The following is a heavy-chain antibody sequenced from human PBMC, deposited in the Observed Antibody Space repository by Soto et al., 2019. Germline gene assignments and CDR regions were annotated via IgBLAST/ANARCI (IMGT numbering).Heavy chain of an antibody. CDR1: GSSFASYW. CDR3: ARQKYRLDYGDYVELYYGMDV. CDR2: IYPGDSDT. D-gene: IGHD4-17*01. Sequence: HGVSLKISCKGSGSSFASYWIGWVRQMPGKGLEWMGIIYPGDSDTRYSPSFQGQVTISADKSISTAYLQWSSLKASDTAMYYCARQKYRLDYGDYVELYYGMDVWGQGTTVTVSS. J-gene: IGHJ6*02. V-gene: IGHV5-51*01.